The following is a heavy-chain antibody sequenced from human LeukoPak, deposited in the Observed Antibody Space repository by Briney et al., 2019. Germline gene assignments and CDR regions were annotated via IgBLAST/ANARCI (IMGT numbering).Heavy chain of an antibody. V-gene: IGHV3-23*01. Sequence: PGGSLRLSCAASGFTFSNYAMTWVRQAPGKGLEWVSGISDRGGSTYYADSVMGRFNISRDNSKNTLHLQMNSLRAEDTAVYYCAKDYFWSGYYSDYWGQGTLVTVSS. J-gene: IGHJ4*02. D-gene: IGHD3-3*01. CDR2: ISDRGGST. CDR1: GFTFSNYA. CDR3: AKDYFWSGYYSDY.